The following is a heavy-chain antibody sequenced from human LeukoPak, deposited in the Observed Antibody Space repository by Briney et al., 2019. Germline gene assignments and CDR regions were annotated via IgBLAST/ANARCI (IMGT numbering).Heavy chain of an antibody. J-gene: IGHJ5*02. D-gene: IGHD5-18*01. CDR1: RGSISSYY. V-gene: IGHV4-59*01. Sequence: PSETLSLTCTVSRGSISSYYWSWIRQPPGKGLEWIGYIYYSGSTNYNPSLKSRVTISVDTSKNQFSLKLSSVTAADTAVYYCARCRAGGYSYGNWFDPWGQGTLVTVSS. CDR2: IYYSGST. CDR3: ARCRAGGYSYGNWFDP.